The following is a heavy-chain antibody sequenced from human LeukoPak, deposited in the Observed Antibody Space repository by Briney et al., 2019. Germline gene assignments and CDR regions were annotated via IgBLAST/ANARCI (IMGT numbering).Heavy chain of an antibody. V-gene: IGHV4-59*08. Sequence: SETLSLTCTVSGGSISSYYWSWIRQPPGKGLEWIGYIYYSGSTNYNPSLNSRVTISVDTSKNQFSLKLSSVTAADTAVYYCARHSAPTMVRGVNYYYYYMDVWGKGTTVTVSS. J-gene: IGHJ6*03. CDR3: ARHSAPTMVRGVNYYYYYMDV. CDR1: GGSISSYY. D-gene: IGHD3-10*01. CDR2: IYYSGST.